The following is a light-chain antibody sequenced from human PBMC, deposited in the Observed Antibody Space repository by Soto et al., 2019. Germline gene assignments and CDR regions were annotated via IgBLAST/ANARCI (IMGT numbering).Light chain of an antibody. CDR1: QSVSNNY. J-gene: IGKJ5*01. V-gene: IGKV3-20*01. CDR3: QQYGYSPIT. Sequence: EIVLTQSPCTLSLSPGARSTLACRASQSVSNNYLAWYQQKTGQAPRLXIYGASSRATGIPDRFSGSGYGTDFNLTISRLETEDFAVYYCQQYGYSPITFGQGTRLEIK. CDR2: GAS.